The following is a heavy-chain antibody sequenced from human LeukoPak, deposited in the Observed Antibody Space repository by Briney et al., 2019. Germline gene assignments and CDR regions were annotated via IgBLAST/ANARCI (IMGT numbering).Heavy chain of an antibody. CDR3: AKDREGYVSSGMDV. D-gene: IGHD3-10*02. CDR2: ISWNSGSI. V-gene: IGHV3-9*01. Sequence: GRSLRLSCAASGFSFDDYAMHWVRQAPGKGLEWVSGISWNSGSIGHADSVKGRFTISRDNAKNSLYLQMNSLRAEDTALYYCAKDREGYVSSGMDVWGQGTTVTVPS. CDR1: GFSFDDYA. J-gene: IGHJ6*02.